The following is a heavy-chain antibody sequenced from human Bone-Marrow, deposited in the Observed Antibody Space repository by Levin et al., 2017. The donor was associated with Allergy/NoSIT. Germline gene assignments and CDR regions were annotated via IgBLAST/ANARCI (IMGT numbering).Heavy chain of an antibody. Sequence: LSLTCAASGFTFSSYAMHWVRQAPGKGLEWVAVISYDGSNKYYADSVKGRFTISRDNSKNTLYLQMNSLRAEDTAVYYCARERQWLSAPLDYWGQGTLVTVSS. CDR2: ISYDGSNK. CDR1: GFTFSSYA. D-gene: IGHD3-22*01. J-gene: IGHJ4*02. V-gene: IGHV3-30*04. CDR3: ARERQWLSAPLDY.